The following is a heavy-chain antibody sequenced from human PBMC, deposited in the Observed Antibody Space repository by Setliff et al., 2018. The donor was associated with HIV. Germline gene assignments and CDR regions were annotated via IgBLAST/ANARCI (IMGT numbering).Heavy chain of an antibody. CDR1: GGSISSHY. V-gene: IGHV4-59*11. J-gene: IGHJ4*02. Sequence: PSETLSLTCTVSGGSISSHYWSWIRQPPGKGLEWIGYIYYSGSTNYNPSLKGRVTMSVDTSKNQLTLKLTSLTAADTGVYYCAGDFLNAGFDYWGRGSLVTVSS. CDR2: IYYSGST. CDR3: AGDFLNAGFDY.